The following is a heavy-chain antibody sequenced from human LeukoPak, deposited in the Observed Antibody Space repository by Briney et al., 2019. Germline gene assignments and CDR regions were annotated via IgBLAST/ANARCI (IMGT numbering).Heavy chain of an antibody. D-gene: IGHD5-24*01. J-gene: IGHJ3*02. CDR1: GDSISSYY. CDR3: ARHVTISGPYNASDI. CDR2: IYYSGGT. V-gene: IGHV4-59*08. Sequence: SETLSLTCTVSGDSISSYYWSWVRQPPGKGLEWIGYIYYSGGTDYNPSLKSRVTISVDTSKNQFSLKLRSVTAADTAVYYCARHVTISGPYNASDIWGQGTMVTVSP.